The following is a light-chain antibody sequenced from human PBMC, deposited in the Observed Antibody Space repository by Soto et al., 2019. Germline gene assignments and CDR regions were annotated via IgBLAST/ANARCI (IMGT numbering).Light chain of an antibody. CDR2: EVS. CDR1: SSDVGNYNL. V-gene: IGLV2-23*02. CDR3: SSYAGGNTHDV. Sequence: QSALTQPASVSGSPGQSITISCTGTSSDVGNYNLVSWYQQHPGKAPKLMIFEVSNRPSGLSYRFSGSKSGNTASLTISGLQAEDEADYYCSSYAGGNTHDVFGTGTKLTVL. J-gene: IGLJ1*01.